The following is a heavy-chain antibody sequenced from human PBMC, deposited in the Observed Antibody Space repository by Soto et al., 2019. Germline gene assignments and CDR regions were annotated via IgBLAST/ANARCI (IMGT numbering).Heavy chain of an antibody. Sequence: EVPLVESGGALVKPGESLTLSCAASGFTFNSAWMTWVRQAPGKGLEWVGRIKSWTDGGRVDTAALVKGRFTISRVDSKNTFSLQMNSLKSEDTAVYYCTTWRREKSCTSVSCYGDGAYWGQGALVTVSS. J-gene: IGHJ4*02. D-gene: IGHD2-2*01. CDR1: GFTFNSAW. CDR3: TTWRREKSCTSVSCYGDGAY. CDR2: IKSWTDGGRV. V-gene: IGHV3-15*02.